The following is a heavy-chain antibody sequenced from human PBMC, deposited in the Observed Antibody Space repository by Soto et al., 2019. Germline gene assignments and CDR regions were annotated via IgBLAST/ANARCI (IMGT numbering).Heavy chain of an antibody. Sequence: GGSLRLSCAAAGFSVSTSHMNWVRQTPGKGLEWVSVIYSGGATYYAASVKGRFTISRDKSKNTVYLQMNSLRAEDTAVYYCDSVPDHWGQGTLVTVSS. J-gene: IGHJ5*02. CDR3: DSVPDH. V-gene: IGHV3-53*01. D-gene: IGHD2-2*01. CDR2: IYSGGAT. CDR1: GFSVSTSH.